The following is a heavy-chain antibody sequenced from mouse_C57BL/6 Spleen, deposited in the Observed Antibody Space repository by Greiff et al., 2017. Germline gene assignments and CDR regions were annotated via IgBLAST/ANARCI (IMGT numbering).Heavy chain of an antibody. J-gene: IGHJ4*01. V-gene: IGHV14-4*01. D-gene: IGHD2-4*01. CDR3: TTRIYYDYDGDY. CDR2: IDPENGDT. Sequence: DVKLQESGAELVRPGASVKLSCTASGFNIKDDYMHWVKQRPEQGLEWIGWIDPENGDTEYASKFQGKATITADTSSNTAYLQLSSLTSEDTAVYYGTTRIYYDYDGDYWGQGTSVTVSS. CDR1: GFNIKDDY.